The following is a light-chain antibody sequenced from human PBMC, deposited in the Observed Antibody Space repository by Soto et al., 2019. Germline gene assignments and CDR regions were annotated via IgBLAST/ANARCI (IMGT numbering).Light chain of an antibody. CDR1: DSNIGSNA. CDR3: AAWDGSLNGVV. CDR2: YDN. J-gene: IGLJ2*01. Sequence: QSVLTQPPSVSEAPRQRVTISCSGSDSNIGSNAVNWYQHLPGNAPKLLIYYDNLLASGVSDRFSGSKSGTSASLAISGLQSEDEADYYCAAWDGSLNGVVFGGGTKLTVL. V-gene: IGLV1-36*01.